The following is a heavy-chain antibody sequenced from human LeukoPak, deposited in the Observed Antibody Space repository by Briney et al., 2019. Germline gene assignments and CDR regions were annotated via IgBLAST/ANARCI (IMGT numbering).Heavy chain of an antibody. Sequence: GSLRLSCAASGFTFSDYHMSWIRQPPGKGLEWIGEINHSGSTNYNPSLKSRVTISVDTSKNQFSLKLSSVTAADTAVYYCARSVGSERDFDYWGQGTLVTVSS. CDR2: INHSGST. V-gene: IGHV4-34*01. CDR3: ARSVGSERDFDY. J-gene: IGHJ4*02. CDR1: GFTFSDYH. D-gene: IGHD1-26*01.